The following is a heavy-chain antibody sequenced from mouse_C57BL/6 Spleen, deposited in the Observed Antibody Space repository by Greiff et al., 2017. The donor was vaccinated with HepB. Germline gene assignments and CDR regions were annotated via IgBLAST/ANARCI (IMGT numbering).Heavy chain of an antibody. D-gene: IGHD3-3*01. CDR3: AREGRDYFDY. V-gene: IGHV5-4*01. Sequence: EVHLVESGGGLVKPGGSLKLSCAASGFTFSSYAMSWVRQTPEKRLEWVATISDGGSYTYYPDNVKGRFTISRDNAKNNLYLQMSHLKSEDTAMYYCAREGRDYFDYWGQGTTLTVSS. CDR1: GFTFSSYA. J-gene: IGHJ2*01. CDR2: ISDGGSYT.